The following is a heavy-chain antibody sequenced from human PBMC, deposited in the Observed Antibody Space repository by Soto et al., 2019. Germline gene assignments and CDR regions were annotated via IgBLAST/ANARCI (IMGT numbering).Heavy chain of an antibody. Sequence: PGESLKISCKGSGYSLTSYWIGWVRQMPGKGLEWMGIIYPGDSDTRYSPSFQGQVTISADKSISTAYLQWSSLKASDTAMYYCARPRSSSRNYYGMDVWGQGTTVTVSS. V-gene: IGHV5-51*01. D-gene: IGHD6-13*01. CDR3: ARPRSSSRNYYGMDV. CDR1: GYSLTSYW. J-gene: IGHJ6*02. CDR2: IYPGDSDT.